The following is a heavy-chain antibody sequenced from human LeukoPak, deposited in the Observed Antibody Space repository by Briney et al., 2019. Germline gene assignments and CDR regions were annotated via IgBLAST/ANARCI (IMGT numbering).Heavy chain of an antibody. CDR2: IYYSGST. Sequence: PSETLSLTCTVSGGSISSYYWSWIRQPPGKGLEWIGYIYYSGSTNYNPSLKSPVTISVDTSKNQSSLKLSSVTAADTAVYYCARVDPGSGYYYYYYMDVWGKGTTVTVSS. D-gene: IGHD6-25*01. CDR1: GGSISSYY. V-gene: IGHV4-59*01. CDR3: ARVDPGSGYYYYYYMDV. J-gene: IGHJ6*03.